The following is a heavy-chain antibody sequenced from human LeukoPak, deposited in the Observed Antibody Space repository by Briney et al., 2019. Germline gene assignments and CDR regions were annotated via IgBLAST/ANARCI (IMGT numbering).Heavy chain of an antibody. J-gene: IGHJ5*02. CDR1: GGSISSYY. V-gene: IGHV4-4*07. Sequence: SETRSLTCTVSGGSISSYYWSWIRQPAGKGLEWIGRIYTSGSTNFNPSLKSRVTMSVDTSKNQFSLKLSSVTAADTAVYYCARDTGYCTNGVCPNWFDPWGQGTLVTVSS. CDR3: ARDTGYCTNGVCPNWFDP. CDR2: IYTSGST. D-gene: IGHD2-8*01.